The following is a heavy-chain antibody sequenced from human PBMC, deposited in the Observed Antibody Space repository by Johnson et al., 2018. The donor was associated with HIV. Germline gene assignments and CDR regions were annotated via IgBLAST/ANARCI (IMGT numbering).Heavy chain of an antibody. CDR3: TTGSFFDI. Sequence: VQLVESGGGVVQPGRSLRLSCEASGFTFSSYGMAWVRQAPGQGLEWVTVISFAGVKKYYADSVKGRFTISRDNSKGTLYLQMNSLKTEDTAVYYCTTGSFFDIWGQGTMVTVSS. V-gene: IGHV3-33*08. CDR1: GFTFSSYG. CDR2: ISFAGVKK. J-gene: IGHJ3*02.